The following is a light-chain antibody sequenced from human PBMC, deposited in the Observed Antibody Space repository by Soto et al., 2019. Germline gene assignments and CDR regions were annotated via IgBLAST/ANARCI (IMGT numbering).Light chain of an antibody. CDR2: GAS. V-gene: IGKV3-15*01. J-gene: IGKJ1*01. CDR1: QSVSSN. CDR3: QQYNNWRT. Sequence: EIVMTQSPATLSVSPGERATLSCRASQSVSSNLAWYQQKPGQAPRLLIYGASTRATGIPARFSGSGSGTEFTLTISSLQSEDFAVYYWQQYNNWRTFGQGTKVEI.